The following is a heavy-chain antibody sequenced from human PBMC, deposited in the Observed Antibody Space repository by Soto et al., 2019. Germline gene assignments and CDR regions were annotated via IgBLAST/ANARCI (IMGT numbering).Heavy chain of an antibody. CDR1: GFTFDDYA. CDR3: VREGRGSFDF. V-gene: IGHV3-23*04. D-gene: IGHD5-12*01. Sequence: EVQLVESGGGLVQPGRSLRLSCAASGFTFDDYAMHWVRQAPGKGLEWVSVIGGRGNSAYYADSVQGRFTISRDNSKNTLSLQMSSLTADDTAIYYCVREGRGSFDFWGRGTMVTVSS. CDR2: IGGRGNSA. J-gene: IGHJ3*01.